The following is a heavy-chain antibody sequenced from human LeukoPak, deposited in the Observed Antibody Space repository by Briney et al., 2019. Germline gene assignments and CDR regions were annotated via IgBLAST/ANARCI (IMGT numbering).Heavy chain of an antibody. J-gene: IGHJ3*02. Sequence: SETLSLTCTVSGASIRSHYWNWIRQPPGNKLEWIAYVYYGGSTDYNPSLKSRVTISMDTSKNQLSLKLYSLTAVDTAVYYCARDLDYCGGDCSVGTFDIWGQGTLVTVSS. CDR2: VYYGGST. CDR3: ARDLDYCGGDCSVGTFDI. D-gene: IGHD2-21*02. V-gene: IGHV4-59*11. CDR1: GASIRSHY.